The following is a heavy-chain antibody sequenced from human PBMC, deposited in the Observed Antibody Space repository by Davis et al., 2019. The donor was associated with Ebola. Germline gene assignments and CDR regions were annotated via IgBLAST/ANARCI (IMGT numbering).Heavy chain of an antibody. J-gene: IGHJ4*02. CDR3: ARGLHDYSNRADY. D-gene: IGHD4-11*01. V-gene: IGHV3-48*03. CDR2: ISSSGSTI. Sequence: PGGSLRLSCAASGFTFSSYEMNWVRQAPGKGLEWVSYISSSGSTIYYADSVKGRFTISRDNAKNSLYLQMNSLRAEDTAVYYCARGLHDYSNRADYWGQGTLVTVSS. CDR1: GFTFSSYE.